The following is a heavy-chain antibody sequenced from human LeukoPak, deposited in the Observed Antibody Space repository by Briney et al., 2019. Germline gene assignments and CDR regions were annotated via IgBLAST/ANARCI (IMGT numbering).Heavy chain of an antibody. D-gene: IGHD2-15*01. CDR3: AKCSGGNCYHSDDH. J-gene: IGHJ5*02. Sequence: GGSLRLSCAAAGFTFSAHSMNWVRQAPGKGLEWVSSISSGSRYIYYADSVKGRFTISRDNAKDSLYLQMNSLRAENTAVYYCAKCSGGNCYHSDDHWGQGTLVTVSP. CDR1: GFTFSAHS. V-gene: IGHV3-21*01. CDR2: ISSGSRYI.